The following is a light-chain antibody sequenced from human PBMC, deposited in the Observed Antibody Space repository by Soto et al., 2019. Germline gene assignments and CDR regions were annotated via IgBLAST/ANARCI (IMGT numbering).Light chain of an antibody. J-gene: IGKJ1*01. CDR1: QSVSNNY. Sequence: ERAPLSCRASQSVSNNYLARYPPKPRQAPRLRTYDASHSATGIPPRCSGSGSGTDFTLTISILEPEDGTVYYCQHSGYPLWTFGQGTNVDNK. V-gene: IGKV3-20*01. CDR2: DAS. CDR3: QHSGYPLWT.